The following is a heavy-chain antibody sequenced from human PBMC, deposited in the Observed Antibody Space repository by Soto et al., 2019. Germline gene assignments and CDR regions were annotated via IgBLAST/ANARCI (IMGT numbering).Heavy chain of an antibody. J-gene: IGHJ3*02. CDR2: ISAYNGNT. V-gene: IGHV1-18*01. D-gene: IGHD6-19*01. CDR3: ARVTGQWGAFDI. CDR1: GCTFTSYD. Sequence: ASVKVSCKASGCTFTSYDISWVRQAPGQGLEWMGWISAYNGNTNYAQKLQGRVTMTTDTSTSTAYMELRSLRSDDTAVYYCARVTGQWGAFDIWGQGTMVTVSS.